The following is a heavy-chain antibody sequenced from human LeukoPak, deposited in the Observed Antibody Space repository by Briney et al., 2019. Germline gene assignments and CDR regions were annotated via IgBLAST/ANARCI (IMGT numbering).Heavy chain of an antibody. D-gene: IGHD6-13*01. V-gene: IGHV1-2*02. CDR1: GYTFTGYY. Sequence: GASVKVSCKASGYTFTGYYMHWVRQASGQGLEWMGWINPNSGGTNYAQKFQGRVTMTRDTSISTAYMELRSLRSDDTAVYYCARDWPGYSSNPNWFDPWGQGTLVTVSS. CDR2: INPNSGGT. CDR3: ARDWPGYSSNPNWFDP. J-gene: IGHJ5*02.